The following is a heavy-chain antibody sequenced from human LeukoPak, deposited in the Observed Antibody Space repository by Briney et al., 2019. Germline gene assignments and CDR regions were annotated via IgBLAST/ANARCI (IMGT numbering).Heavy chain of an antibody. D-gene: IGHD3-22*01. Sequence: GASVKVSCKASGGTFSSYAISWVRQAPGQGLEWMGGIIPIFGTANYAQKFQGRVTITTDESTSTAYMELSSLRSEDTAVYYCARLVVVSAYGNDYWGQGTLVTVSS. CDR1: GGTFSSYA. J-gene: IGHJ4*02. V-gene: IGHV1-69*05. CDR3: ARLVVVSAYGNDY. CDR2: IIPIFGTA.